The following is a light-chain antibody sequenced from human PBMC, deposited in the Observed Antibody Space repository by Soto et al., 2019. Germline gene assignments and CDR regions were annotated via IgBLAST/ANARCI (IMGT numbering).Light chain of an antibody. CDR3: QQYNSSPYT. Sequence: DIQMTHSPSTLSASVGDRVTITCRASQSISSWLAWYQQKPGKAPKLLIYDASSLESGVPSRFSGSGSGTDFTLTISSLQPDDFATYYCQQYNSSPYTFGQGTQLEIK. CDR1: QSISSW. V-gene: IGKV1-5*01. CDR2: DAS. J-gene: IGKJ2*01.